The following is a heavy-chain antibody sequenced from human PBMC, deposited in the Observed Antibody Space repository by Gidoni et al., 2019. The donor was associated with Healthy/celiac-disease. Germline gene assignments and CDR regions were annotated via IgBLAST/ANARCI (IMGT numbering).Heavy chain of an antibody. V-gene: IGHV1-18*04. J-gene: IGHJ3*02. Sequence: QVQLVQSGAEVKKPGASVKVPCKASGYTFPSYGISWVRQAPGQGLEWMGWISTYNGNTNYAQKLQGRVTMTTDTSTSTAYMELRSLRSDDTAVYYCARDGGGVWFGELPDAFDIWGQGTMVTVSS. CDR1: GYTFPSYG. CDR2: ISTYNGNT. CDR3: ARDGGGVWFGELPDAFDI. D-gene: IGHD3-10*01.